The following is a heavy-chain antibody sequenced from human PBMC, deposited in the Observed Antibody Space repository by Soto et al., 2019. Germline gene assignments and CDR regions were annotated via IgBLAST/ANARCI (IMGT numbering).Heavy chain of an antibody. V-gene: IGHV3-74*01. Sequence: EVQLVEACGGLVQPGGSLRISCAASVFTLRSYWMNWGRQAPGKGLVGVSRINSDGSRTSYADSVKGRFTISRDNAKNTLYLQMNSLRAEDTDVYYGARAGVVVAASYDYYGMDVWGQVTTVTVFS. CDR2: INSDGSRT. CDR1: VFTLRSYW. J-gene: IGHJ6*02. D-gene: IGHD2-15*01. CDR3: ARAGVVVAASYDYYGMDV.